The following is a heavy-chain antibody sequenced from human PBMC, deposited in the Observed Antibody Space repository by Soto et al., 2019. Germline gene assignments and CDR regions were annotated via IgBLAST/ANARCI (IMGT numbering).Heavy chain of an antibody. CDR3: ARNIQYCTNGVCYGGHDAFDI. Sequence: SVKVSCKASGGTFSSYAISWVRQAPGQGLEWMGGIIPIFGTANYAQKFQGRVTITADKSTSTAYMELSSLRSEDTAVYYCARNIQYCTNGVCYGGHDAFDIWGQGTTVPVSS. J-gene: IGHJ3*02. CDR2: IIPIFGTA. CDR1: GGTFSSYA. V-gene: IGHV1-69*06. D-gene: IGHD2-8*01.